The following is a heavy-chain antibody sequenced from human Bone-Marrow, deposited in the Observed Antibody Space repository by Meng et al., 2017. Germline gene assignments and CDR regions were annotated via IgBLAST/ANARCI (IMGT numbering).Heavy chain of an antibody. J-gene: IGHJ4*01. CDR1: GGSVSSGNYY. CDR2: IYYSGST. CDR3: GRTGGVVVAATFLDF. D-gene: IGHD2-15*01. V-gene: IGHV4-61*01. Sequence: SETLSLTCTVAGGSVSSGNYYWSWIRQPPGKGLEWMGYIYYSGSTKYNPSLKSRVTISLDTSKNQFSLKLSSVTAADTAVYYCGRTGGVVVAATFLDFWGHGTLVTVSS.